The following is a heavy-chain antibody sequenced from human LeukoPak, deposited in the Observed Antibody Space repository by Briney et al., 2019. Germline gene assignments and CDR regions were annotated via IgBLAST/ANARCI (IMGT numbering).Heavy chain of an antibody. J-gene: IGHJ4*02. CDR2: ISGYSGNT. CDR1: GYTFTSYG. CDR3: ARADWGDSSGYYWDY. Sequence: ASVKVSCKASGYTFTSYGISWVRQAPGQGLEWMGWISGYSGNTNYAQKLQGRVTMTTDTFTSTAYMELRSLRSDDMAVYYCARADWGDSSGYYWDYWGQGTLVTVSS. V-gene: IGHV1-18*03. D-gene: IGHD3-22*01.